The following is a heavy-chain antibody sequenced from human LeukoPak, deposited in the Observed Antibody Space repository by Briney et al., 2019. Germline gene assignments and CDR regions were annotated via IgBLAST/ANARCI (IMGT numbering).Heavy chain of an antibody. CDR1: GFTFSSYS. V-gene: IGHV3-21*01. Sequence: GGSLRLSCAASGFTFSSYSMNWVRQAPGKGLEWVSSISSSSSYIYYADPVKGRFTISRDNAKNSLYLQMNSLRAEDTAVYYCARVLNYYGSGSYFGYWGQGTLVTVSS. CDR2: ISSSSSYI. D-gene: IGHD3-10*01. CDR3: ARVLNYYGSGSYFGY. J-gene: IGHJ4*02.